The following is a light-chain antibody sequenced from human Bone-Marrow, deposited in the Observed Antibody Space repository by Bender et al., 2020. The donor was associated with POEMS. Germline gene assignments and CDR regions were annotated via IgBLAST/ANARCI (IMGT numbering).Light chain of an antibody. CDR1: NIGSQT. CDR3: QVWDATTDHVV. Sequence: SYVLTQPPSVSVAPGKTARITCGGNNIGSQTVHWYQQKPGQAPVLVVYDDSDRPSGIPDRFSGSNSGNTATLTISRVEAGDEADYYCQVWDATTDHVVFGGGTKVTVL. V-gene: IGLV3-21*03. CDR2: DDS. J-gene: IGLJ2*01.